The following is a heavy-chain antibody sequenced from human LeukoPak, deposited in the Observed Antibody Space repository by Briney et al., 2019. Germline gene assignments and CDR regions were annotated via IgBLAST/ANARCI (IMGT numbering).Heavy chain of an antibody. CDR3: ARERNLAGNGGGFDY. D-gene: IGHD6-19*01. CDR1: GGTFSSYA. Sequence: SCKASGGTFSSYAMHWVRQAPGKGLEWVAVISYDGSNKYYADSVKGRFTISRDNSKNTLYLQMNSLRAEDTAVYYCARERNLAGNGGGFDYWGQGTLVTVSS. CDR2: ISYDGSNK. V-gene: IGHV3-30-3*01. J-gene: IGHJ4*02.